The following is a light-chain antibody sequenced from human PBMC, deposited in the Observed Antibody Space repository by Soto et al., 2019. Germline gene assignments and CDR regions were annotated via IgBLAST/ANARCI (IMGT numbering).Light chain of an antibody. CDR3: SSYAASSHLL. V-gene: IGLV2-8*01. Sequence: QSVLTQPPSASGSPGQSVTISCSGTSSDIGDYNDVSWYQQYSGKAPKLIIFEVTKRPSGVPDRFSGSKSGNTASLTVSGLQTEDEAYYYCSSYAASSHLLFGGGTKLTVL. CDR1: SSDIGDYND. CDR2: EVT. J-gene: IGLJ2*01.